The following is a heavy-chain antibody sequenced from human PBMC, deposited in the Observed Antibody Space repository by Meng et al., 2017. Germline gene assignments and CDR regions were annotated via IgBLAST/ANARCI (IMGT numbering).Heavy chain of an antibody. D-gene: IGHD4-11*01. J-gene: IGHJ4*02. CDR3: ASDDYSNYLPFDY. V-gene: IGHV1-69*01. Sequence: QGQVVKAGGEVREPGASVKGSCKASGGTFSSNAISRVRQWPGQGLGWMGGWIPIFGTANYAKKYQDRVTITADESTGTANMKLSSLISEDTAVYYFASDDYSNYLPFDYWGQGTLVTVSS. CDR2: WIPIFGTA. CDR1: GGTFSSNA.